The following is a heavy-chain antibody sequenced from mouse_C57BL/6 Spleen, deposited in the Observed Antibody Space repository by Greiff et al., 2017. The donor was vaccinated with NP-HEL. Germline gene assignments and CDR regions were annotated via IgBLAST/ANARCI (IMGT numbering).Heavy chain of an antibody. V-gene: IGHV1-52*01. D-gene: IGHD1-1*02. J-gene: IGHJ3*01. Sequence: VKLQQPGAELVRPGSSVKLSCKASGYTFTSYWMHWVKQRPIQGLEWIGNIDPSDSETPYNQKFKDKATMTADKSSSTAYMQISSLTSEDSAVYDFAYCINYGGSRFAYWGQGTPLTVSA. CDR2: IDPSDSET. CDR3: AYCINYGGSRFAY. CDR1: GYTFTSYW.